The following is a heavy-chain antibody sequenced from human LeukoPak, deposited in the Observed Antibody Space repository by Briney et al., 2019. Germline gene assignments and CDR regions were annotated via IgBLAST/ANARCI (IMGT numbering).Heavy chain of an antibody. CDR3: ARRNPWLDP. J-gene: IGHJ5*02. V-gene: IGHV3-23*01. Sequence: GGSLRLSCAASGFTFSSYGISWVRQAPGKGLEWVSAISGSGGATYYADSVKGRFTISRDNSRNTLYLQMSSLRAEDTAVYYCARRNPWLDPWGQGTLVTVSS. CDR2: ISGSGGAT. CDR1: GFTFSSYG.